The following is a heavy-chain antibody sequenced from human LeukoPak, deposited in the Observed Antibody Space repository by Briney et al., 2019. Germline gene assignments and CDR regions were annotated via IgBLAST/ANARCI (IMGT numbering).Heavy chain of an antibody. J-gene: IGHJ3*02. Sequence: AASVKVSCKASGYTFTSYGISWVRQAPGQGLEWMGWISAYNGNTNYAQKLQGRVTMTSDTSTSTAYMELRSLRSDDTAVYYCARDSIVVVPAANGGDAFDIWGQGTMVTVSS. CDR2: ISAYNGNT. CDR1: GYTFTSYG. CDR3: ARDSIVVVPAANGGDAFDI. V-gene: IGHV1-18*01. D-gene: IGHD2-2*01.